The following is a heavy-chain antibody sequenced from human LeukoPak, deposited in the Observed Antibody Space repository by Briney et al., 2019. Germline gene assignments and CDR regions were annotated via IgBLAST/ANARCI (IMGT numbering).Heavy chain of an antibody. Sequence: GGSLRLSCAASGFTFNDSAMHWVRQASGKGLEWVGRIRSKVNSYATVHAASVKGRFTISRDDSKNTVYLQLNSLKAEDTAVYYCTRLLAEGNWGQGTLVTVSS. V-gene: IGHV3-73*01. J-gene: IGHJ4*02. CDR2: IRSKVNSYAT. CDR3: TRLLAEGN. CDR1: GFTFNDSA.